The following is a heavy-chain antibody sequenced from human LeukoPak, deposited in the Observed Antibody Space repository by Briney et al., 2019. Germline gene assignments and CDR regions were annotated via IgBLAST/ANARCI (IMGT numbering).Heavy chain of an antibody. CDR2: ISSSSSYI. CDR1: GFTFSSYS. Sequence: GVSLRLSCAASGFTFSSYSMNWVRQAPGKGLECVSSISSSSSYIYYADSVKRRFTISRDNAKNSLYLQMNSLSAKDTAVYYCARDWNPYDFWSGFAREMDVWGQGTTVTVSS. J-gene: IGHJ6*02. D-gene: IGHD3-3*01. CDR3: ARDWNPYDFWSGFAREMDV. V-gene: IGHV3-21*01.